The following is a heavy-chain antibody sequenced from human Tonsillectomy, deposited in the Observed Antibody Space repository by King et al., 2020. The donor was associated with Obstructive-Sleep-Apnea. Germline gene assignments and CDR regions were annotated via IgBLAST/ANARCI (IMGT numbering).Heavy chain of an antibody. CDR2: ISYDGSDK. D-gene: IGHD6-13*01. V-gene: IGHV3-30*18. J-gene: IGHJ4*02. Sequence: VQLVESGGGVVQPGRSLRLSCAASGFTFSSYGMHCVRQAPGKGLGWVAVISYDGSDKYYADSVKGRFAISRDNSKNTLYLQMNSLRAEETAVYYCAKHIAVAGNYFDYWGQGTLVTVSS. CDR1: GFTFSSYG. CDR3: AKHIAVAGNYFDY.